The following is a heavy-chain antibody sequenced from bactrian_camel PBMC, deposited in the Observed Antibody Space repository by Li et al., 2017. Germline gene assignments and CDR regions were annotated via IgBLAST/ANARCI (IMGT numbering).Heavy chain of an antibody. J-gene: IGHJ4*01. CDR3: AVADSAGDCYSASEYNY. CDR2: IRREGDE. D-gene: IGHD2*01. V-gene: IGHV3S10*01. Sequence: EVQLVESGGGSVNTGGSLRLSCTHFGYSSSRHCMGWFRQAPGKAREGIAGIRREGDEYYAGSVKGRFTISQDNAKNILYLQMSSLTPDDTAMYVCAVADSAGDCYSASEYNYWGQGTQVTVS. CDR1: GYSSSRHC.